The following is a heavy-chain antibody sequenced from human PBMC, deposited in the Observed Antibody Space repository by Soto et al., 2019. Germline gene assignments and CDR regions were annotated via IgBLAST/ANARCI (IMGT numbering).Heavy chain of an antibody. D-gene: IGHD2-8*02. V-gene: IGHV4-39*02. CDR1: GGSISSSSYY. J-gene: IGHJ4*02. CDR2: INYSGST. Sequence: SETLSLTCTVSGGSISSSSYYWGWFRQPPGKGLEWIGNINYSGSTYYNPSLKSRVSISVDTSKNQFSLKLSSVTAADTAVYYCARDKITGLFDYWGQGTLVTVSS. CDR3: ARDKITGLFDY.